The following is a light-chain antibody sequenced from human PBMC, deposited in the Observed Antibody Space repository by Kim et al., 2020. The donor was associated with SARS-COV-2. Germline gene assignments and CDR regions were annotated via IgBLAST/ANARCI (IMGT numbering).Light chain of an antibody. CDR2: SDY. V-gene: IGLV1-44*01. Sequence: SVLTQPPSASGTPGQRVTISCSGSSSNIGSNTVNWYQQLPGTAPKLLIYSDYQRASGVPDRFSGSRSGTSASLAISGLLSEDEADYYCAVWDESLRGRLFGTGTKVTVL. CDR1: SSNIGSNT. J-gene: IGLJ1*01. CDR3: AVWDESLRGRL.